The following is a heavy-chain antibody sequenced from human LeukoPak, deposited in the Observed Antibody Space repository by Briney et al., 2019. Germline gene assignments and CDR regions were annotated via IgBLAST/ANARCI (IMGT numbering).Heavy chain of an antibody. CDR2: IIPIFGTA. Sequence: SVKVSCKASGGTFSSYAISWVRQAPGQGLEWMGGIIPIFGTANYAQKFQGRVTITTDESTSTAYMELSSLRSEDTAVYYCARALPGVVPAAMSFDYWGQGTLVTVSS. CDR1: GGTFSSYA. V-gene: IGHV1-69*05. D-gene: IGHD2-2*01. J-gene: IGHJ4*02. CDR3: ARALPGVVPAAMSFDY.